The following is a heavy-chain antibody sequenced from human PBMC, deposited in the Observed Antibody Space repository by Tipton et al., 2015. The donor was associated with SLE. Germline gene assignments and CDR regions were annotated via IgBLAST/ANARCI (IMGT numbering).Heavy chain of an antibody. V-gene: IGHV4-61*02. J-gene: IGHJ3*02. CDR1: GVSISSASYY. CDR3: ARIQLRVSPNAFDI. D-gene: IGHD3-3*01. Sequence: TLSLTCTVSGVSISSASYYWNWIRQPAGKGLEWIGRIYTSGSTHYNPSLKSRVTISLDTSKNQFSLKLSSVTAADTAVYYCARIQLRVSPNAFDIWGQGTMVTVSS. CDR2: IYTSGST.